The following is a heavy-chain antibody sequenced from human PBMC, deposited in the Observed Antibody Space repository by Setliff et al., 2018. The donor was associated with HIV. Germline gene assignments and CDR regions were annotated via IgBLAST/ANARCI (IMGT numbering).Heavy chain of an antibody. CDR3: ARSHRPRLVDN. CDR2: LYDTGRT. V-gene: IGHV4-39*01. CDR1: GGSISTTSYY. D-gene: IGHD6-19*01. Sequence: SETLSLTCTVSGGSISTTSYYWGWIRQAPAKGLEWIGTLYDTGRTYYNPPLKSRVSIFVDTTKNEFSMNLTSVTAADTAVYYCARSHRPRLVDNWGQGIPVTVSS. J-gene: IGHJ4*02.